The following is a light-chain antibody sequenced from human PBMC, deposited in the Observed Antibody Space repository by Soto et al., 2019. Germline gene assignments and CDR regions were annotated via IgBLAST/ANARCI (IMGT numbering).Light chain of an antibody. CDR2: DVT. J-gene: IGLJ3*02. CDR3: CSYGGYFWV. V-gene: IGLV2-11*01. CDR1: SSDVGGYDY. Sequence: QSVLTQPRSVSGSPGQSVTISCTGTSSDVGGYDYVSWFQHHPGKVPKLMIYDVTKRPSGVPDRFSASKSGNTASLTISGLQAEDEADYYCCSYGGYFWVFGGGTTLTVL.